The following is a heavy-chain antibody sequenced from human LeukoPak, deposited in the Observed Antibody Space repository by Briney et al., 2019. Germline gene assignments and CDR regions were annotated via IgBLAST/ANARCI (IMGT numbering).Heavy chain of an antibody. J-gene: IGHJ6*02. CDR3: ARDPGIAAAGYYYYYGMDV. CDR2: IYSGGST. V-gene: IGHV3-66*01. CDR1: GFTVSSNY. Sequence: PGGSLRLSCAASGFTVSSNYMSWVRQAPGKGLEWVSVIYSGGSTYYADSVKGRFTISRDNSKNTLYLQMNSLRAEDTAVYYCARDPGIAAAGYYYYYGMDVWGQGTTVTVSS. D-gene: IGHD6-13*01.